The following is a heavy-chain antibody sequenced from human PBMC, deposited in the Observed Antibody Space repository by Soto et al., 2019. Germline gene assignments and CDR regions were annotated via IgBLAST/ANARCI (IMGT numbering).Heavy chain of an antibody. V-gene: IGHV2-26*04. CDR2: IFSNDEK. CDR1: GFSLSNAGLG. D-gene: IGHD2-2*01. J-gene: IGHJ5*02. CDR3: ASTCRTSWYWFDI. Sequence: QVTVKESGPVLVKPTETLTLTCTVSGFSLSNAGLGVSWIRQPPGKALEWLAHIFSNDEKSYSTSLKSRLTISKDTSKSQVVLTMTNMDPVDTATYYCASTCRTSWYWFDIWGQGTLVTVSS.